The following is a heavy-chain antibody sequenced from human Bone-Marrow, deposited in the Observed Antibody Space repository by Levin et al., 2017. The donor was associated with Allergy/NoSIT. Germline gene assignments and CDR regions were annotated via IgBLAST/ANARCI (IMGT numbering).Heavy chain of an antibody. CDR2: IKSISDGGTT. CDR3: TATKKLLSSWFDP. V-gene: IGHV3-15*01. D-gene: IGHD1-26*01. Sequence: PGGSLRLSCAASGFSFNDAWMNWVRQAPGKGLEWVARIKSISDGGTTTYAAPVRGRFTISRDDSEEKVFLQMNNLKTEDTAVYYCTATKKLLSSWFDPWGQGVLVTVSS. J-gene: IGHJ5*02. CDR1: GFSFNDAW.